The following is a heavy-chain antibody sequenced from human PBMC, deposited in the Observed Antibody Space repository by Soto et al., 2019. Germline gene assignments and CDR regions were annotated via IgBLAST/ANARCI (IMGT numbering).Heavy chain of an antibody. D-gene: IGHD7-27*01. CDR2: IYYSGST. CDR1: GGSISSSSFH. V-gene: IGHV4-39*01. J-gene: IGHJ4*02. Sequence: SETLSLTCTVSGGSISSSSFHWGWIRQPPGKGLEWIGSIYYSGSTYYSPSLKSRVTISVDTSKNQFSLKLSSVTAADTAVYYCARRWGRTFDYWGQGTLVTVS. CDR3: ARRWGRTFDY.